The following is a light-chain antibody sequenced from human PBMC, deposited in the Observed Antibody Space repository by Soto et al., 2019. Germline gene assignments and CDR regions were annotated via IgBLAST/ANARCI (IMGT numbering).Light chain of an antibody. Sequence: DIQMTQSPSSLSASVGDRVTITCRASQSISTYLNWYQQKPGKAPKLLIYAASTLQSGVPSRFSGSGSGTDFTLTITSLQPEDFATYYCQQSYKSLRAFGQGTKVEI. CDR3: QQSYKSLRA. CDR2: AAS. V-gene: IGKV1-39*01. CDR1: QSISTY. J-gene: IGKJ1*01.